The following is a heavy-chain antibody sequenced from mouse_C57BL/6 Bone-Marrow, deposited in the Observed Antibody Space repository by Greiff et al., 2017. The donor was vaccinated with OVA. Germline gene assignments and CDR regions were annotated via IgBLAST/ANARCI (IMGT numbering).Heavy chain of an antibody. CDR2: ISDGGSYT. CDR3: ARYYYKDY. CDR1: GFTFSSYA. D-gene: IGHD2-12*01. Sequence: EVKLVESGGGLVKPGGSLKLSCAASGFTFSSYAMSWVRQTPEKRLAWVSTISDGGSYTYYPDNVKGRFTISRDNAKNNLYLQMSHLKSEDTAMYYCARYYYKDYWGQGTTLTVSS. J-gene: IGHJ2*01. V-gene: IGHV5-4*03.